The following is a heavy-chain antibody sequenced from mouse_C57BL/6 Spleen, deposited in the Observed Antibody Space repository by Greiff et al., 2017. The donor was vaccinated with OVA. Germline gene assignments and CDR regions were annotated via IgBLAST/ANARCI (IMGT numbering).Heavy chain of an antibody. D-gene: IGHD2-5*01. Sequence: DVMLVESGGGLVKPGGSLKLSCAASGFTFSDYGMHWVRQAPEKGLEWVAYISSGSSTIYYADTVKGRFTISRDNAKNTLFLQMTSLRSEDTAMYYCARNSNSYYFDYWGQGTTLTVSS. CDR1: GFTFSDYG. J-gene: IGHJ2*01. CDR2: ISSGSSTI. V-gene: IGHV5-17*01. CDR3: ARNSNSYYFDY.